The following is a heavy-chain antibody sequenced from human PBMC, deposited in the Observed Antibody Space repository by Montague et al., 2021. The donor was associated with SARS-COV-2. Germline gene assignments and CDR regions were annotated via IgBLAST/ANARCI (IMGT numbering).Heavy chain of an antibody. CDR2: ISYGGIT. CDR3: ARETASAAASEIDN. CDR1: GDSMSRSYHN. Sequence: SETLSLTCSVSGDSMSRSYHNWDWIRQPPGKGLDWIGTISYGGITYYSPSLKSRVTISVDTSKKQFSLKVTSMTAADTAVYYCARETASAAASEIDNWDQGTLVTVSS. V-gene: IGHV4-39*01. J-gene: IGHJ4*02. D-gene: IGHD6-25*01.